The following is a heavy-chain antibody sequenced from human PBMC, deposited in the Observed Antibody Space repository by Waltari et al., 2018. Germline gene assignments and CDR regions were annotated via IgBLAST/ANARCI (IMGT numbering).Heavy chain of an antibody. CDR2: SYYSGST. CDR1: GGSISSRSYY. D-gene: IGHD3-10*01. J-gene: IGHJ4*02. Sequence: QLQLQESGPGLVKPSETLSLTCTVSGGSISSRSYYWGWIRQPPGKGLEWIGSSYYSGSTYYNPSLKSRVTISVDTSKNQFSLKLSSVTAADTAVYYCAGQTRGSGSFGYYYFDYWGQGTLVTVSS. CDR3: AGQTRGSGSFGYYYFDY. V-gene: IGHV4-39*01.